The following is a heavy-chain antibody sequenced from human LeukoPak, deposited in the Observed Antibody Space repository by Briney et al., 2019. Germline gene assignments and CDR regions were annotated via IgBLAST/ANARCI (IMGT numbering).Heavy chain of an antibody. Sequence: SETLSLTCTVSGGSISSGGYYWSWIRQHPGKGLEWIGYIYYRGSTDYNPSLKSRVTISVDTSKNQFSLKLSSVTAADTAVYYCARQNYDEVNYYYYGLDVWGQGTTVTVSS. J-gene: IGHJ6*02. V-gene: IGHV4-31*03. CDR3: ARQNYDEVNYYYYGLDV. D-gene: IGHD3-3*01. CDR1: GGSISSGGYY. CDR2: IYYRGST.